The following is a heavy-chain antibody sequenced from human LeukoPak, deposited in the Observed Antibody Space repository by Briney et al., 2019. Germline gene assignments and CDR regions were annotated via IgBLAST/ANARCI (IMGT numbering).Heavy chain of an antibody. CDR1: GDSISSSNYY. J-gene: IGHJ1*01. D-gene: IGHD2-15*01. Sequence: RASETLSLTCTVSGDSISSSNYYWSWIRQPAGKGLEWIGRMSTSGSTNYNPSLKSRVTISVDTSKSQFSLNLNSVTAADTAVYYCAREGPYCSGGSCYPIFQRWGQGTLVTVSS. V-gene: IGHV4-61*02. CDR3: AREGPYCSGGSCYPIFQR. CDR2: MSTSGST.